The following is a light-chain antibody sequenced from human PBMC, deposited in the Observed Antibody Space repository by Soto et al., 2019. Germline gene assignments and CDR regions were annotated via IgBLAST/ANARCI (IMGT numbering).Light chain of an antibody. J-gene: IGLJ1*01. CDR3: QSYDSNLSGFYV. CDR1: SSNIGAGYD. Sequence: QSVLTQPPSVSGAPGQRVTISCTGSSSNIGAGYDVHWYQQLPGTAPKLLIYGNSNRPSGVPDRFSGSKSGTSASQAITGLQAEDEADYYCQSYDSNLSGFYVFGTGTKLTVL. CDR2: GNS. V-gene: IGLV1-40*01.